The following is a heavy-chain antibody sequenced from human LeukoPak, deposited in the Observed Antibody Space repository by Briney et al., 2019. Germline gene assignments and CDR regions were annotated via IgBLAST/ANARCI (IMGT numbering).Heavy chain of an antibody. CDR1: GFIVNRNS. V-gene: IGHV3-53*01. CDR2: IYAGGST. D-gene: IGHD2-2*01. Sequence: GGSLRLSCAASGFIVNRNSMSWVRQAPGKGPEWVSLIYAGGSTYYADSVKGRFTISRDNSKNTLYLQMNSLRAEDTAVYYCARGLPAASFFDYWGQGTLVTVSS. J-gene: IGHJ4*02. CDR3: ARGLPAASFFDY.